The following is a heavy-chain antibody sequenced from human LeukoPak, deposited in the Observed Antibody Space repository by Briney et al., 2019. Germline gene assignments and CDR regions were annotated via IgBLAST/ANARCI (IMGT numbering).Heavy chain of an antibody. V-gene: IGHV1-69*04. CDR2: IIPILGIA. CDR1: GGTFSSYA. D-gene: IGHD3-9*01. CDR3: ARRDDDILTDFDY. J-gene: IGHJ4*02. Sequence: SSVKVSCKASGGTFSSYAIGWVRQAPGQGLEWMGRIIPILGIANYAQKFQGRVTITADKSTSTAYMELSSLRSEDTAVYYCARRDDDILTDFDYWGQGTLVTVSS.